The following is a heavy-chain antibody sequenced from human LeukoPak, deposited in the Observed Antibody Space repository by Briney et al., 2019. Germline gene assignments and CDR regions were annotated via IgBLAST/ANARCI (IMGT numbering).Heavy chain of an antibody. J-gene: IGHJ4*02. CDR1: GFTFSDYY. CDR3: ARSEAKADY. V-gene: IGHV3-11*04. CDR2: TSSSASTI. Sequence: GGSLRLSCAASGFTFSDYYLSWIRQAPGKGLEWVSYTSSSASTINYADSVRGRFTISRDNAKNSLYLQMNSLRAEDTAVYYCARSEAKADYWGQGTLVTVSS. D-gene: IGHD1-14*01.